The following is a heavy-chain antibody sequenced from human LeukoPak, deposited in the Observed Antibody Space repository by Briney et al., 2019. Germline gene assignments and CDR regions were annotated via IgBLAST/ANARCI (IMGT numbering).Heavy chain of an antibody. CDR1: GFTFRSYA. Sequence: GGSLRLSCAASGFTFRSYAMHWVRQAPGKGLEWVAVISYDGSNKYYADSVKGRFTISRDNSKNTLYLQMNSLRAEDTAVYYCARAYSSGWYYAFDIWGQGTMVTVSS. CDR2: ISYDGSNK. CDR3: ARAYSSGWYYAFDI. V-gene: IGHV3-30*01. D-gene: IGHD6-19*01. J-gene: IGHJ3*02.